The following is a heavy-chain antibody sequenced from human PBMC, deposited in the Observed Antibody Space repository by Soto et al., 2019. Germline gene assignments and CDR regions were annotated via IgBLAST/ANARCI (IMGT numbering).Heavy chain of an antibody. CDR3: ARDQGTSYGLYYFDN. Sequence: EVQLLESGGGLVQPGKSLRLSCEASGFTFRNYGMSWVRQAPGKGLEWVSSISGSGTATYYADSVRGRFTIARDNSRNTLYVEMNSLGVEETAIYYCARDQGTSYGLYYFDNWGQGTLVTVS. J-gene: IGHJ4*02. V-gene: IGHV3-23*01. CDR1: GFTFRNYG. D-gene: IGHD5-18*01. CDR2: ISGSGTAT.